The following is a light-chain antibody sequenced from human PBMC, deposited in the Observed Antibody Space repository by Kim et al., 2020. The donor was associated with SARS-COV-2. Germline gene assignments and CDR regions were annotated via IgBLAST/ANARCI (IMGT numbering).Light chain of an antibody. J-gene: IGLJ2*01. V-gene: IGLV3-1*01. CDR3: QAWDRSTAV. CDR1: GNQY. CDR2: QDN. Sequence: GNQYILWYRQQPGQSPVLVMFQDNVRASGIPERISGSNSGNTASLTISGTQALDEADYYCQAWDRSTAVFGGGTQLTVL.